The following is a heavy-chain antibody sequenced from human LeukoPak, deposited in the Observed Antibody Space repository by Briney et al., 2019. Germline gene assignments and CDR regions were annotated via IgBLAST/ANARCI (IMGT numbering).Heavy chain of an antibody. CDR2: ISAYNGST. CDR1: GYTFTSYG. V-gene: IGHV1-18*01. J-gene: IGHJ5*02. Sequence: ASVKVSCKASGYTFTSYGISWVRQAPGQGLEWMGWISAYNGSTNYAQKLQGRVTMTTDTSTSTAYMELRSLRSDDTAVYYCARERWFGELAWFDPWGQGTLVTVSS. D-gene: IGHD3-10*01. CDR3: ARERWFGELAWFDP.